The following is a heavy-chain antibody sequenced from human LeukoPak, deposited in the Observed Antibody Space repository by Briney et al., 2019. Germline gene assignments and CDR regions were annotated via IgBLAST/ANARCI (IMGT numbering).Heavy chain of an antibody. J-gene: IGHJ4*02. CDR3: ARVKGSYFDY. Sequence: PGRSLRLSCAASGFPLSSYSINWFRQAPGKGLEWVAYISASGSNIYYVDSVKGRFTVSRDNPKRSLFLQMNSPRAEDTAVYYCARVKGSYFDYWGQGALVTVSS. CDR1: GFPLSSYS. CDR2: ISASGSNI. V-gene: IGHV3-48*01. D-gene: IGHD2-15*01.